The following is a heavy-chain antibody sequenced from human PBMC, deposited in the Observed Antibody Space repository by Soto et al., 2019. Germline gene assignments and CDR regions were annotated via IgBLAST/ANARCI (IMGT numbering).Heavy chain of an antibody. Sequence: PGESLKISCKGSGYSFTSYWISWVRQMPGKGLEWMGRIDPSDSYTNYSPSFQGHVTISADKSISTAYLQWSSLKASDTAMYYCAHLADLFGVVITRHPKNQPYGMDVWGQGTTVTVSS. CDR1: GYSFTSYW. CDR2: IDPSDSYT. D-gene: IGHD3-3*01. CDR3: AHLADLFGVVITRHPKNQPYGMDV. V-gene: IGHV5-10-1*01. J-gene: IGHJ6*02.